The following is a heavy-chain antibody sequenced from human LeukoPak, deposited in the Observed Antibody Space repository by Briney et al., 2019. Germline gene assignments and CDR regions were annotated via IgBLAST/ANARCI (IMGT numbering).Heavy chain of an antibody. J-gene: IGHJ4*02. CDR2: IWHDGTNE. CDR1: GFTFSTYV. V-gene: IGHV3-33*06. D-gene: IGHD6-13*01. CDR3: AKVEFSSSWYLFDH. Sequence: PGGSLRLSCAASGFTFSTYVMHWVRQAPGRGLEWVAVIWHDGTNENYADSVKGRFTISRDNSKNTLYLQMNSLRAEDTAVYYCAKVEFSSSWYLFDHWGQGTLVTVSS.